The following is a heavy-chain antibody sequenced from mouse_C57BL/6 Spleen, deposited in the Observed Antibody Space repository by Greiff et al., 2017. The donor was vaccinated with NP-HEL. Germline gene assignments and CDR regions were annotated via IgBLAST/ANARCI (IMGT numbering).Heavy chain of an antibody. Sequence: QVQLKESGAELVRPGTSVKMSCKASGYTFTNYWIGWAKQRPGHGLEWIGDIYPGGGYTNYNEKFKGKATLTADKSSSTAYMQFSSLTSEDSAIYYCARSYYGTFDYWGQGTTPTVSS. V-gene: IGHV1-63*01. CDR1: GYTFTNYW. CDR3: ARSYYGTFDY. D-gene: IGHD1-1*01. CDR2: IYPGGGYT. J-gene: IGHJ2*01.